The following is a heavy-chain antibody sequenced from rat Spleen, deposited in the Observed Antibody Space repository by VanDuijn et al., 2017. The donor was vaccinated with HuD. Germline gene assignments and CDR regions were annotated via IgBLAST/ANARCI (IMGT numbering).Heavy chain of an antibody. D-gene: IGHD1-9*01. CDR3: ARAHTTGIPFAY. V-gene: IGHV4-2*01. J-gene: IGHJ3*01. Sequence: EVKLVESGGGLVQPGRSLKLSCAASGFNFNDYWMGWVRQAPGKGLEWIGEINKDSSIRKYTPALKDKLTISRDNAQNTLYLQMSKLGSEDTAIYYCARAHTTGIPFAYWGQGTLVTVSS. CDR1: GFNFNDYW. CDR2: INKDSSIR.